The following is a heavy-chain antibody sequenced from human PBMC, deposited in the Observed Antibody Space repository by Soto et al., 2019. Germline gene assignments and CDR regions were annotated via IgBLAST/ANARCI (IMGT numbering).Heavy chain of an antibody. Sequence: PGGSLRLSCTASGFTFSNYAMSWVRQAPGKGLEWVSTISGGGDATFYADSVKGRFTISRDNSKNTLYLQMNSLRAEDTAVYYCARESLRYFDWLLSHFDYWGQGTLVTVSS. CDR2: ISGGGDAT. CDR1: GFTFSNYA. D-gene: IGHD3-9*01. V-gene: IGHV3-23*01. CDR3: ARESLRYFDWLLSHFDY. J-gene: IGHJ4*02.